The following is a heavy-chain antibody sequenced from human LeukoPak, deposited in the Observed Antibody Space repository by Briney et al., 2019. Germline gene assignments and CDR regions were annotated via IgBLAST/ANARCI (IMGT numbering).Heavy chain of an antibody. Sequence: GRSLRLSCTTSGFTFGDYAMTWIRQAPGKGMEWVGFIRIKTLGETTLYAASVKGRFTISRDDSKGIAYLQMNSLKTEDSAVYYCTRDYQNEYWGQGTLDTVSS. CDR2: IRIKTLGETT. CDR1: GFTFGDYA. V-gene: IGHV3-49*03. D-gene: IGHD3-16*02. J-gene: IGHJ1*01. CDR3: TRDYQNEY.